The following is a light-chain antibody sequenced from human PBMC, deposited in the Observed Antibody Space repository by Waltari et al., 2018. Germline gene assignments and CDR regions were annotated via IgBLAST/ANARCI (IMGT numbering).Light chain of an antibody. CDR1: QSVLYSSNNKNY. V-gene: IGKV4-1*01. J-gene: IGKJ4*01. Sequence: DIVMTQSPASLAVSLGARAAINCKSSQSVLYSSNNKNYLAWYQQKPGQPPKLLISRASTRESGVPDRFSGSGSGTDFTLTISSLQAEDVAVYYCQQYYSTPLTFGGGTKVEIK. CDR2: RAS. CDR3: QQYYSTPLT.